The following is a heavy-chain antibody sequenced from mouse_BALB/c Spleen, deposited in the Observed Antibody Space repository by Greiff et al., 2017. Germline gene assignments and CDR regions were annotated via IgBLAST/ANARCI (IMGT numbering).Heavy chain of an antibody. CDR3: ARDYYCGSRPAWFAY. CDR2: IDPANGNT. CDR1: GFNIKDTY. Sequence: VQLQQSGAELVKPGASVKLSCTASGFNIKDTYMHWVKQRPEQGLEWIGRIDPANGNTKYDPKFQGKATITADTSSNTAYLQLSSLTSEDTAVYYCARDYYCGSRPAWFAYWGQGTLVTVSA. V-gene: IGHV14-3*02. D-gene: IGHD1-1*01. J-gene: IGHJ3*01.